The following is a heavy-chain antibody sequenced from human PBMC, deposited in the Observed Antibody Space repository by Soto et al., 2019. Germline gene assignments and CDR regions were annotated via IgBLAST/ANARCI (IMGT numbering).Heavy chain of an antibody. J-gene: IGHJ4*02. V-gene: IGHV4-31*02. CDR1: GGSISISGYY. Sequence: SETLSLTCTVSGGSISISGYYWSWIRQHPGKGLEWIGYIYYSGSTYYNPSLKSRVTISVDTSKNQFSLKLSSVTAADTAVYYCAKTNRVPAVSFDYWGQGTLVTVS. D-gene: IGHD2-2*01. CDR3: AKTNRVPAVSFDY. CDR2: IYYSGST.